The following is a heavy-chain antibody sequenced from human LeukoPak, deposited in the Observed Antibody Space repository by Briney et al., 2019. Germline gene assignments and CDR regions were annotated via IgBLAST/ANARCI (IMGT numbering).Heavy chain of an antibody. D-gene: IGHD3-16*02. CDR1: GGSISSYY. CDR3: ARGLIRGSTRFDY. V-gene: IGHV4-59*12. Sequence: SETLSLTCTVSGGSISSYYWSWIRQPPGKGLEWIGSIYYSGSTYYNPSLKSRVTISVDTSKNQFSLKLSSVTAADTAVYYCARGLIRGSTRFDYWGQGTLVTVSS. J-gene: IGHJ4*02. CDR2: IYYSGST.